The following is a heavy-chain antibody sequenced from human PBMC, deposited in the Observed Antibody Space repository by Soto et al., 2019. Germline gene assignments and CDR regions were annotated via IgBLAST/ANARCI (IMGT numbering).Heavy chain of an antibody. CDR1: GITISNYP. CDR2: ISGSGDRT. V-gene: IGHV3-23*01. CDR3: LKDDGGYPSTAPH. J-gene: IGHJ4*02. D-gene: IGHD3-22*01. Sequence: EVQLLESGGGLVQPGGSLRLSCAASGITISNYPMSWVRQAPGKGLDWVSGISGSGDRTYYAYSAKGRFTISKDISRNALSLQLDSLGVEDTAVYFFLKDDGGYPSTAPHWGQGTLVTVSS.